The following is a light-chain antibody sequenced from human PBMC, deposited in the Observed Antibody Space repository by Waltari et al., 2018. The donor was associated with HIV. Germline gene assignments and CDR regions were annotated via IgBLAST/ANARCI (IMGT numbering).Light chain of an antibody. Sequence: QSALTQPASVSGSPGQSITLSCTGTSNDVGGYHFVSWYQQHPGHAPKLIIYEGSNRPSGVSKRFSCSKSGNTASLTISGLQAEDEAEYYCTAHTSTSTWVFGGGTKLTVL. J-gene: IGLJ3*02. CDR1: SNDVGGYHF. V-gene: IGLV2-14*01. CDR2: EGS. CDR3: TAHTSTSTWV.